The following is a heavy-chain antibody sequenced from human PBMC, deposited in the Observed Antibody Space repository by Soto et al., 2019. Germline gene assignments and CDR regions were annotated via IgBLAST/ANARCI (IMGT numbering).Heavy chain of an antibody. CDR3: AKCSDRDPNINYYYYYMDV. CDR1: GGTFSSYT. Sequence: AASVKVSCKASGGTFSSYTISWVRQAPGQGLEWMGRIIPILGIANYAQKFQGRVTITTDKSTSTAYMELSSLRSEDTAVYYCAKCSDRDPNINYYYYYMDVWGKGTTVTVSS. D-gene: IGHD6-25*01. CDR2: IIPILGIA. V-gene: IGHV1-69*02. J-gene: IGHJ6*03.